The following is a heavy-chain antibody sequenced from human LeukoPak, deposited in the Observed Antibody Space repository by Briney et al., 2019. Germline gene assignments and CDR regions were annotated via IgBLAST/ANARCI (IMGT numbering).Heavy chain of an antibody. CDR3: AREVAAAAMDF. D-gene: IGHD2-2*01. Sequence: SETPSLTCTVSGGSISNYYWTWIRQPPGKGLEWIGYIFHSGYTNYNPSLKSRVSISLDTSKSQFSLRLSSVTAADTAVYYCAREVAAAAMDFWGQGTLVTVSS. V-gene: IGHV4-59*01. CDR1: GGSISNYY. J-gene: IGHJ4*02. CDR2: IFHSGYT.